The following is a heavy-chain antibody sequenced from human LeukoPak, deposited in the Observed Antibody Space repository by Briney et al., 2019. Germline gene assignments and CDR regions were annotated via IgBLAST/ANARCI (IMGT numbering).Heavy chain of an antibody. CDR1: GGSISSSSYY. Sequence: SETLSLTCTVSGGSISSSSYYWGWIRQPPGKGLEWIGGIYYSGSTYYNPSLKSRVTISVDTSKNQLSLKLSSVIAADTAVYYCAREGRRAAAGFDYWGQGTLVTVSS. J-gene: IGHJ4*02. CDR3: AREGRRAAAGFDY. V-gene: IGHV4-39*02. CDR2: IYYSGST. D-gene: IGHD6-13*01.